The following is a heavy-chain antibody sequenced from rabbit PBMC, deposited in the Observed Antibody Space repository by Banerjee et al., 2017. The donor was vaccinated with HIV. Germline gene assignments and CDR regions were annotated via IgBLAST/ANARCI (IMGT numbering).Heavy chain of an antibody. J-gene: IGHJ4*01. CDR3: ARASAYGYGSYNYALEGFNL. CDR2: IVAGSSGST. CDR1: GFSFSSGYY. Sequence: QSLEESGGGLVKPGASLTLTCKASGFSFSSGYYMFWVRQAPGKGLELIGCIVAGSSGSTYYASWAKGRFTISKTSSTTVTLQMTSLTAADTATYFCARASAYGYGSYNYALEGFNLWGQGTLVTVS. V-gene: IGHV1S40*01. D-gene: IGHD6-1*01.